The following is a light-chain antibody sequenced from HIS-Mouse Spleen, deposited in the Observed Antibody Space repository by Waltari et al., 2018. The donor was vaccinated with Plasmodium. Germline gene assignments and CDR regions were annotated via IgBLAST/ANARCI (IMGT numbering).Light chain of an antibody. CDR3: YSTDSSGNHRV. CDR2: EDS. V-gene: IGLV3-10*01. CDR1: ALPKKN. J-gene: IGLJ3*02. Sequence: SYELTQPPSVSVSPGQTARITCSGDALPKKNAYSYQQKAGQAPLLVIYEDSKRPSGIPERFSGSSSGTMATLTISGAQVEDEADYYCYSTDSSGNHRVFGGGTKLTVL.